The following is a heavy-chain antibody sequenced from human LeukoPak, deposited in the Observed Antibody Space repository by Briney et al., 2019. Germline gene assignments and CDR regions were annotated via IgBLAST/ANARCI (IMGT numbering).Heavy chain of an antibody. D-gene: IGHD6-19*01. CDR1: GFTFSSYA. Sequence: PGGSLRLSCAASGFTFSSYAMSWVRQAPGKGLERVSAISGSGGSTYYADSVKGRFTISRDNSKNTLYLQMSSLKAEDTAVYYCAKHVRTSVWFFDYWGQGTLVTVSS. V-gene: IGHV3-23*01. CDR3: AKHVRTSVWFFDY. CDR2: ISGSGGST. J-gene: IGHJ4*02.